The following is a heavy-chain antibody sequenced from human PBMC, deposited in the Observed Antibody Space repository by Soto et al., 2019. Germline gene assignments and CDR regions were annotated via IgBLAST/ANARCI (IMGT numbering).Heavy chain of an antibody. V-gene: IGHV1-24*01. D-gene: IGHD6-19*01. CDR3: ATGQWLAPNDAFDI. J-gene: IGHJ3*02. CDR1: GYTLTELS. Sequence: ASVKVSCKVSGYTLTELSMHWVRQAPGKGLEWMGGFDPEDGETIYAQKFQGRVTMTEDTSTDTAYMELSSLRSEDTAVYYCATGQWLAPNDAFDIWGQGTMVTVSS. CDR2: FDPEDGET.